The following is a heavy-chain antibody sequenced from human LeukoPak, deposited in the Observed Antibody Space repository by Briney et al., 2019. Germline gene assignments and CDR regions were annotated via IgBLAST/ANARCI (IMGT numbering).Heavy chain of an antibody. CDR3: ARGRSGFDI. J-gene: IGHJ3*02. Sequence: GGSLRLSCAASGFTFSSYAMHWVRQAPGKGLEWVAVISYDGSNKYYADSVKGRFTISRDNSKNTLYLQMNSLRAEDTAVYYCARGRSGFDIWGQGTWSPSLQ. CDR1: GFTFSSYA. D-gene: IGHD1-14*01. CDR2: ISYDGSNK. V-gene: IGHV3-30-3*01.